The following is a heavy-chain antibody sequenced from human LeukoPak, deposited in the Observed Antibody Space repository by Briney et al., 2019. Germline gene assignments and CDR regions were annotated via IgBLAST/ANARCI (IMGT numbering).Heavy chain of an antibody. J-gene: IGHJ4*02. Sequence: KPSETLSLTCTVSSGSISTYYWSWIRQPPGKGLEWIRYIYYSGSTSYNPSLKSRVTISVDTSKNQFSLKLSSVTAADTAVYYCAREEALGSGSFDYWGQGTLVTVSS. V-gene: IGHV4-59*01. CDR3: AREEALGSGSFDY. CDR2: IYYSGST. CDR1: SGSISTYY. D-gene: IGHD1-26*01.